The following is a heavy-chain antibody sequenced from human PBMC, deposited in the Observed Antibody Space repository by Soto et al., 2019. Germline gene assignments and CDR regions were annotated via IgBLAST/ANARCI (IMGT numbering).Heavy chain of an antibody. Sequence: QLQLQESGPGLVKPSETLSLTCTVSGGSISSSSYYWGWIRQPPGKGLEWIGSIYYSGSTYYNPSLKSRVTISVDTSKNQFSLKLSSVTAADTAVYYCARSWDSSGYYPTHYFDYWGQGTLVTVSS. CDR3: ARSWDSSGYYPTHYFDY. V-gene: IGHV4-39*01. CDR1: GGSISSSSYY. CDR2: IYYSGST. J-gene: IGHJ4*02. D-gene: IGHD3-22*01.